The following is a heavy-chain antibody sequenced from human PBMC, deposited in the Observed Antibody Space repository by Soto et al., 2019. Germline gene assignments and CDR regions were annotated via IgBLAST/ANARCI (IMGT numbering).Heavy chain of an antibody. Sequence: EVQLVESGGGLVQPGGSLRLSCAASGFSISGYWMSWVRQAPGKGLEWVANIKQDGSEKYYVDFLKGRFTISRDNAKNSLYLQMNSLRAEDTALYYCVRDNSRGFWGQGTLVTVSS. CDR3: VRDNSRGF. D-gene: IGHD2-21*01. J-gene: IGHJ4*02. CDR2: IKQDGSEK. CDR1: GFSISGYW. V-gene: IGHV3-7*01.